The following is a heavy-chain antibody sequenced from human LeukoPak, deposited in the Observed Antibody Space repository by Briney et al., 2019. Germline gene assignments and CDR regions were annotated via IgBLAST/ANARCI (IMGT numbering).Heavy chain of an antibody. V-gene: IGHV1-69*04. J-gene: IGHJ4*02. CDR1: GGSFSSDA. CDR3: ARVSSGWYSFDY. CDR2: IIPILGIA. Sequence: GASVKVSCKASGGSFSSDANSWVRQAPGQGLEWMGRIIPILGIANCAQKFQGTVTITADKSTSTAYMELSSLRSEDTAVYHCARVSSGWYSFDYWGQGTLVTVSS. D-gene: IGHD6-19*01.